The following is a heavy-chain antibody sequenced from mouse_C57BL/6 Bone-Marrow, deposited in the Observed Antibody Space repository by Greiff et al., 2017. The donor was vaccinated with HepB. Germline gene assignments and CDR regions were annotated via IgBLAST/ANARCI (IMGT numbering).Heavy chain of an antibody. CDR3: ARRYYGSRDYAMDY. CDR1: GYTFTSYW. Sequence: QVQLKQPGAELVMPGASVKLSCKASGYTFTSYWMHWVKQRPGQGLEWIGEIDPSDSYTNYNQKFKGKSTLTVDKSSSTAYMQLSSLTSEDSAVYYCARRYYGSRDYAMDYWGQGTSVTVSS. CDR2: IDPSDSYT. J-gene: IGHJ4*01. V-gene: IGHV1-69*01. D-gene: IGHD1-1*01.